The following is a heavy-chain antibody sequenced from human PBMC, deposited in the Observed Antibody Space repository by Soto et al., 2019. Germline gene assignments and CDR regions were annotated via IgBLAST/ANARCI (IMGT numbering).Heavy chain of an antibody. CDR2: IYPGDSDT. J-gene: IGHJ5*02. V-gene: IGHV5-51*01. CDR1: GYSFTSYW. D-gene: IGHD2-2*01. Sequence: LGESLKISCKGSGYSFTSYWIGWVRQMPGKGLEWMGIIYPGDSDTRYSPSFQGQVTISADKSISTAYLQWSSLKASDTAMYYCARHLGYCSSTSCYFPEDGWFDPWGQGTLVTVSS. CDR3: ARHLGYCSSTSCYFPEDGWFDP.